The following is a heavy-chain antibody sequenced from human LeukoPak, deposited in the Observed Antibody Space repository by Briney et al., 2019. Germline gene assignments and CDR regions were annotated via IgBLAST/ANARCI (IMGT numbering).Heavy chain of an antibody. D-gene: IGHD3-22*01. CDR1: GFTFDDYA. V-gene: IGHV3-43*02. CDR2: ISGDGGST. J-gene: IGHJ4*02. Sequence: PGGSLRLSCAASGFTFDDYAMHWVRQAPGKCLEWVSLISGDGGSTYYADSVKGRFTISRDNSKNSLYLQMNSLRTEDTALYYCAKDISHRYYDSSGYYTFDYWGQGTLVTVSS. CDR3: AKDISHRYYDSSGYYTFDY.